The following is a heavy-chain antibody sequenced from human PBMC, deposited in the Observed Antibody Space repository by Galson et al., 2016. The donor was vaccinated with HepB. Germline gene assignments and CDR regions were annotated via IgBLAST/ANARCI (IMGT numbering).Heavy chain of an antibody. CDR1: GFRFQDNV. V-gene: IGHV3-9*01. Sequence: SLRLSCAGSGFRFQDNVMHWVRQAPGKGLEWVSGISWDSVSMGYADSVKGRFTVSRDNAKNSLYLQMNSLRAEDTAYYYCAKDRFDRYYDRSGYFVLDSWGQGTLVTVSS. D-gene: IGHD3-22*01. CDR3: AKDRFDRYYDRSGYFVLDS. J-gene: IGHJ4*02. CDR2: ISWDSVSM.